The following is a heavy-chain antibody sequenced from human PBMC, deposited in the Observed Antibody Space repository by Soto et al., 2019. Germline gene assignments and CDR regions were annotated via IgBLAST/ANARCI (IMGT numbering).Heavy chain of an antibody. J-gene: IGHJ4*02. CDR1: GFTVSSNY. V-gene: IGHV3-53*04. CDR2: IYSGGST. CDR3: ARVAAVAGHYDY. Sequence: GGSLRLSCAASGFTVSSNYMSWVRQAPGKGLEWVSVIYSGGSTYYADSVKGRFTISRPNSKNTLYLQMNSLRAEDTAVYYCARVAAVAGHYDYWGQGTLVTVSS. D-gene: IGHD6-19*01.